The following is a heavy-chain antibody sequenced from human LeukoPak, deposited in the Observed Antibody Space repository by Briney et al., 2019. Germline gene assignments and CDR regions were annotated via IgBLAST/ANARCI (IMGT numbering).Heavy chain of an antibody. CDR3: ARANLGALAAFDI. D-gene: IGHD3-16*01. CDR1: GGSISSYY. CDR2: IYYSGST. V-gene: IGHV4-59*01. Sequence: PSETLSLTCTVSGGSISSYYWSWIRQPPWKGLEWIGYIYYSGSTNYNPSLKSRVTISVDTSKNQFSLKLSSVTAADTAVYYCARANLGALAAFDIWGQGTMVAVSS. J-gene: IGHJ3*02.